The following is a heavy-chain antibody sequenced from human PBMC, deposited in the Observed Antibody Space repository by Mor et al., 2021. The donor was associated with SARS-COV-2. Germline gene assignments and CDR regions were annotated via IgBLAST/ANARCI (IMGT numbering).Heavy chain of an antibody. CDR2: GSTI. D-gene: IGHD5-12*01. V-gene: IGHV3-11*01. Sequence: GSTIYYADSVKGRFTISRDNAKNSLYLQMNSLRAEDTAVYYCARVTGYSGYDYWGQGTLVTVS. CDR3: ARVTGYSGYDY. J-gene: IGHJ4*02.